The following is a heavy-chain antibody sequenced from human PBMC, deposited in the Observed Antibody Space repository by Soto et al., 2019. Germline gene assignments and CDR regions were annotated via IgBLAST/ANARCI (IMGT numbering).Heavy chain of an antibody. V-gene: IGHV4-34*01. CDR2: INHSGST. J-gene: IGHJ6*02. D-gene: IGHD2-2*01. CDR3: ARHPGYCSGNGCYGYYTMDV. CDR1: GGSFSGYY. Sequence: SETLSLTCAVYGGSFSGYYWTWIRQPPGTGLEWIGEINHSGSTNYNPSLKSRVTISVDTSKNQFSLELTSVTAADAAVYFCARHPGYCSGNGCYGYYTMDVWGQGTTVTVSS.